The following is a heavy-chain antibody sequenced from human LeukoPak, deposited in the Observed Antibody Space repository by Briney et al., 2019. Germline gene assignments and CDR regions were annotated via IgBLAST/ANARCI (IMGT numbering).Heavy chain of an antibody. V-gene: IGHV4-38-2*02. Sequence: SETLSLTCTVSGHSISSGYYWGWIRQPPGKGLEWIGEINHSGSTNYNPSLKSRVTISVDTSKNQFSLKLSSVTAADTAVYYCARGGNSAGDYWGQGTLVTVSS. CDR3: ARGGNSAGDY. D-gene: IGHD4-23*01. CDR1: GHSISSGYY. CDR2: INHSGST. J-gene: IGHJ4*02.